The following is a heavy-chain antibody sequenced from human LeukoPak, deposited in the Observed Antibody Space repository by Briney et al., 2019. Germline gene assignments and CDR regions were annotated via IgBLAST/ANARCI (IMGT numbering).Heavy chain of an antibody. CDR2: ISYDGTIK. D-gene: IGHD6-19*01. V-gene: IGHV3-30-3*01. Sequence: GGSLRLSCAVSRNDFTAYAMHWARQAPGKGLEWVAGISYDGTIKHYGDSVKARVIISRESPKNTVDLRMNSLKSEDTAIYYCVRGRQWMVREMGEYWGRGVLVAVSS. CDR1: RNDFTAYA. J-gene: IGHJ4*02. CDR3: VRGRQWMVREMGEY.